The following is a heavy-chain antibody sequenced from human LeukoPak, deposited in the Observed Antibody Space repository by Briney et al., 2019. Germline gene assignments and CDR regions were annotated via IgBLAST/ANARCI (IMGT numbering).Heavy chain of an antibody. D-gene: IGHD5-18*01. Sequence: GRSLRLSCASSGFTFASCAMHWVRQAPGKGVEWVALISYDGSNKYYADSVKGRFTISRDNSKNTLYLQMNSLRPEDTAVYYCASEGLGYSYGYQAYDIWGQGTMVTVSS. CDR1: GFTFASCA. CDR2: ISYDGSNK. J-gene: IGHJ3*02. CDR3: ASEGLGYSYGYQAYDI. V-gene: IGHV3-30-3*01.